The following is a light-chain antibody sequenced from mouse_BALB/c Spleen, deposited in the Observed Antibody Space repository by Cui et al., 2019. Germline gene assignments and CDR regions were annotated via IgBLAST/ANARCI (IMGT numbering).Light chain of an antibody. CDR2: STS. Sequence: IVLTQTPQIISASLGEEVTLTCSACEIVSYMHWYQQKPGTSPKLLIYSTSNLASGVPSRFSGSGSGTFYSLTISSVEAEDAADYYCHQWSSYPWTFGGGTKLEIK. CDR3: HQWSSYPWT. J-gene: IGKJ1*01. V-gene: IGKV4-80*01. CDR1: EIVSY.